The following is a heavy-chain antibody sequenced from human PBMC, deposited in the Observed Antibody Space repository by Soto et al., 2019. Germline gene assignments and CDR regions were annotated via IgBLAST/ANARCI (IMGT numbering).Heavy chain of an antibody. V-gene: IGHV3-23*01. CDR3: AKDGPLEYCSSTSCSFDY. Sequence: GGSLRLSCAASGFTFSSYAMSWVRQAPGKGLEWVSAISGSGGSTYYADSGKGRFTISRDNSKNTLYLQMNSLRAEDTAVYYCAKDGPLEYCSSTSCSFDYWGQGTLVTVSS. D-gene: IGHD2-2*01. J-gene: IGHJ4*02. CDR2: ISGSGGST. CDR1: GFTFSSYA.